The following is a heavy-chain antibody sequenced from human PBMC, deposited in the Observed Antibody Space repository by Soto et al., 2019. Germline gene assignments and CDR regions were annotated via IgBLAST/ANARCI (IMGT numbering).Heavy chain of an antibody. V-gene: IGHV1-18*01. Sequence: GASVKVSCKASGYTFTNYVIHWVRQAPGQGLEWMGWISPLKGNTKYAQKVQGRVSVTTDTSTNTVYVELSGLRYDDTALYYCARSGGHPFDFWGQGTLVTVSS. CDR1: GYTFTNYV. D-gene: IGHD6-25*01. CDR3: ARSGGHPFDF. J-gene: IGHJ4*02. CDR2: ISPLKGNT.